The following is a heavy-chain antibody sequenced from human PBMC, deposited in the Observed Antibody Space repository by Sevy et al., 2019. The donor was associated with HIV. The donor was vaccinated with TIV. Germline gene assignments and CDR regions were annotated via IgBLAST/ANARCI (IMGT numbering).Heavy chain of an antibody. V-gene: IGHV3-23*01. CDR3: AKGPGLFAAEIPFGY. D-gene: IGHD6-13*01. CDR2: ISGSGGST. Sequence: GGSLRLSCAASGFTFSSYAMSWVRQAPGKGLEWVSAISGSGGSTYYADSVKGRFTISRDNSKNTLYLQMNSLRAEDTAVNYCAKGPGLFAAEIPFGYWGQGTLVTVSS. CDR1: GFTFSSYA. J-gene: IGHJ4*02.